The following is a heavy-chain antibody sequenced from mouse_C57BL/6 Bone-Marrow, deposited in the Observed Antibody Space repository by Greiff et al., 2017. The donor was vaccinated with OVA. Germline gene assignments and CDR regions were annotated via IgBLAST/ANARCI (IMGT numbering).Heavy chain of an antibody. Sequence: VKLKQSGAELARPGASVKLSCKASGYTFTSYGISWVKQRTGQGLEWIGEIYPRSGNTYYNEKFKGKATLTADKSSSTAYMELRSLTSEDSAVYFCAREGGYYGYDGFAYWGQGTLVTVSA. CDR3: AREGGYYGYDGFAY. V-gene: IGHV1-81*01. D-gene: IGHD2-2*01. CDR2: IYPRSGNT. CDR1: GYTFTSYG. J-gene: IGHJ3*01.